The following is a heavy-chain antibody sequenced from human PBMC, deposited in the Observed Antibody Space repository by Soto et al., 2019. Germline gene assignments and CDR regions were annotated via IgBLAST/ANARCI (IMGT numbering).Heavy chain of an antibody. D-gene: IGHD6-25*01. J-gene: IGHJ4*02. Sequence: SETLSLTCTVSGGSISSSSYYWGWIRQPPGKGLEWIGSIYYSGSTYYNPSLKSRVTISVDTSKNQFSLKLSSVTAADTAVYYCARLSKWDWQRGDWGQGTLVTV. CDR1: GGSISSSSYY. CDR2: IYYSGST. CDR3: ARLSKWDWQRGD. V-gene: IGHV4-39*01.